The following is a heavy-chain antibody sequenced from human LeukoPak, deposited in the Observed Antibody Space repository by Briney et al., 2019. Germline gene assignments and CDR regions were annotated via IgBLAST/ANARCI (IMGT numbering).Heavy chain of an antibody. D-gene: IGHD5-18*01. V-gene: IGHV1-2*02. CDR3: ARVSGLALASGYRYDY. Sequence: ASVKVSCKASGYTLTGYYMHWVRQARGQGLEWMGWINPNSGGTNYAQKFQGRVTMTRDTSISTAYMELSRLRSDDTAVYYCARVSGLALASGYRYDYWGQGTLVTVSS. CDR2: INPNSGGT. J-gene: IGHJ4*02. CDR1: GYTLTGYY.